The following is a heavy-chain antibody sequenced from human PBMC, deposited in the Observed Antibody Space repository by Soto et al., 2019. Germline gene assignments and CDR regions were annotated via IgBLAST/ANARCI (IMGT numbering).Heavy chain of an antibody. V-gene: IGHV3-21*01. J-gene: IGHJ6*02. Sequence: EVQVVESGGGLVKPGGSLRLSCAASGFTFSSYSMNWVRQAPGKGLEWVSSINSSGSYKYYADSGKGRFTISRDNAKNSLYLQMNGLRAEDTAVYYCARIIGYGYHYYGLDVWGQGTTVTVSS. CDR3: ARIIGYGYHYYGLDV. D-gene: IGHD5-18*01. CDR1: GFTFSSYS. CDR2: INSSGSYK.